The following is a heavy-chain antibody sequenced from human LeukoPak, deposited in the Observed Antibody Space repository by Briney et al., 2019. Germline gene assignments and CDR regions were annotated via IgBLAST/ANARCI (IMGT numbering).Heavy chain of an antibody. CDR3: AAGYSSGWTLDY. J-gene: IGHJ4*02. CDR1: GGSISSYY. CDR2: IYYSGST. V-gene: IGHV4-59*01. D-gene: IGHD6-19*01. Sequence: SQTLSLTCTVSGGSISSYYWSWIRQPPGKGLEWIGYIYYSGSTNYNPSLKSRVTISVDTSKNQFSLKLSSVTAADTAVYYCAAGYSSGWTLDYWGQGTLVTVSS.